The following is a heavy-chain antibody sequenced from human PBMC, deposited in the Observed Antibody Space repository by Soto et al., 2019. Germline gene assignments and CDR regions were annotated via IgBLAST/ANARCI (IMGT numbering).Heavy chain of an antibody. J-gene: IGHJ4*02. Sequence: QVQLQQWGAGLLKPSETLSLTCAVSGGSFSGYYWSWIRQPPGKGLEWIGEINHSGSTNYNPTLKIRVTIAVDTSKNQFHLKLSPVTAADTAVYYCARGVRRYSSSKNDYWGQGTLVTVSS. CDR1: GGSFSGYY. CDR2: INHSGST. D-gene: IGHD6-13*01. V-gene: IGHV4-34*01. CDR3: ARGVRRYSSSKNDY.